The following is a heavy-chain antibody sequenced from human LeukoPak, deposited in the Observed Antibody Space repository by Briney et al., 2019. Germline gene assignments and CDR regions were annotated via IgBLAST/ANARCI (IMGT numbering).Heavy chain of an antibody. J-gene: IGHJ4*02. CDR2: IYYSGST. D-gene: IGHD3-22*01. V-gene: IGHV4-39*01. Sequence: ASETLSLTCTVSGXSISSSSDYWGWIRQPPGKGLEWIGSIYYSGSTYYNPSLKSRVTISVDTSKNQFSLKLSSVTAADTAVYYCARHGNYYDSSGYFPNFDYWGQGTLVTVSS. CDR1: GXSISSSSDY. CDR3: ARHGNYYDSSGYFPNFDY.